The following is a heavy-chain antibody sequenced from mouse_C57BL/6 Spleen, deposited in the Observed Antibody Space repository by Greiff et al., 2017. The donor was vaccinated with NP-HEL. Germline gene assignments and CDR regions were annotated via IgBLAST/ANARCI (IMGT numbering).Heavy chain of an antibody. Sequence: DVQLQESGPGMVKPSQSLSLTCTVTGYSITSGYDWHWIRHFPGNKLEWMGYISYSGSTNYNPSLKSRISITHDTSKNHFFLKLNSVTTEDTATYYCARVGTFYDAMDYWGQGTSVTVSS. CDR2: ISYSGST. CDR1: GYSITSGYD. V-gene: IGHV3-1*01. J-gene: IGHJ4*01. D-gene: IGHD3-3*01. CDR3: ARVGTFYDAMDY.